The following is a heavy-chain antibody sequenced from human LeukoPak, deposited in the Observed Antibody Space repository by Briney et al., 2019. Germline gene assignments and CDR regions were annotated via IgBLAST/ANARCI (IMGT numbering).Heavy chain of an antibody. CDR2: INHSGST. J-gene: IGHJ5*02. CDR1: GGSSSGYY. CDR3: ASLTYYDFWSGYYIWFDP. Sequence: SETLSLTCAVYGGSSSGYYWSWIRQPPGKGLEWIGEINHSGSTNYNPSLKSRVTISVDTSKNQFSLKLSSVTAADTAVYYCASLTYYDFWSGYYIWFDPWGQGTLVTVSS. D-gene: IGHD3-3*01. V-gene: IGHV4-34*01.